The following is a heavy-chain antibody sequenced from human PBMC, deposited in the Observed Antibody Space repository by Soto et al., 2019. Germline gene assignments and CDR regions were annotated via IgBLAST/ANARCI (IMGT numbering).Heavy chain of an antibody. CDR3: AKEEYDYIWGSYRPPGAFDI. V-gene: IGHV3-23*01. Sequence: VQLLESGGGLVQPGGSLRLSCAASGFTFSSYAMSWVRQAPGKGLEWVSAISGSGGSTYYADSVKGRFTISRDNSKNTLYLQMNSLRAEDTAVYYCAKEEYDYIWGSYRPPGAFDIWGQGTMVTVSS. J-gene: IGHJ3*02. CDR2: ISGSGGST. CDR1: GFTFSSYA. D-gene: IGHD3-16*02.